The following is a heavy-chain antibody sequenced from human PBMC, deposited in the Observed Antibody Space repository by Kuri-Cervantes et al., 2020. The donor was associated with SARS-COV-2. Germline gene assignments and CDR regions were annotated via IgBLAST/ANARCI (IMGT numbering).Heavy chain of an antibody. Sequence: GSLRLSCTVSGGSISSYYWSWIRQPPGKGLEWIGYIYYSGSTNYNPSLKSRVTISVDTSKNQFSLKLSSVTAADTAVYYCAKDSPEIVVVPAAPLYFDLWGRGTLVTVPQ. D-gene: IGHD2-2*01. CDR2: IYYSGST. CDR1: GGSISSYY. J-gene: IGHJ2*01. V-gene: IGHV4-59*12. CDR3: AKDSPEIVVVPAAPLYFDL.